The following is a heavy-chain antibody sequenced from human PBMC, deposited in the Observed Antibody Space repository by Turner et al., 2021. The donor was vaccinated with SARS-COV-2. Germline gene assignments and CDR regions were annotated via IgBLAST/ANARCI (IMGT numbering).Heavy chain of an antibody. D-gene: IGHD2-15*01. J-gene: IGHJ6*02. V-gene: IGHV3-48*01. CDR2: ISSSSSTI. Sequence: EVQLVESGGGLVQPGWSLRLSCAASGFTFSRYSMNWVRQATGKGLEWVSYISSSSSTIYYADSVKGRFTISRDNAKNSLYLQMNSLRAEDTAVYYCASTSVVNYGMDVWGQGTTVTVSS. CDR1: GFTFSRYS. CDR3: ASTSVVNYGMDV.